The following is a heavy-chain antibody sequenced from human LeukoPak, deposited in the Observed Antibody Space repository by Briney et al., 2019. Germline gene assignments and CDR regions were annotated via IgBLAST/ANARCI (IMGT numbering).Heavy chain of an antibody. D-gene: IGHD4-17*01. V-gene: IGHV4-59*01. Sequence: SETLSLTCTASGGSISSYYWSWIRQPPGKGLEWVGYIYYSGSTNYNPSLKSRVTISVDTSKNQFSLKLSSVTAADAAVYYCARDRTVTTTAAFYYYGMDVWGKGTTVTVSS. CDR1: GGSISSYY. CDR3: ARDRTVTTTAAFYYYGMDV. J-gene: IGHJ6*04. CDR2: IYYSGST.